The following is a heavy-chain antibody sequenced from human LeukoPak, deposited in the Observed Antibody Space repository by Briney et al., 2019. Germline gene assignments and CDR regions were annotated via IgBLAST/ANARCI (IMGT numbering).Heavy chain of an antibody. CDR2: IKQGGSEK. V-gene: IGHV3-7*01. CDR3: ARGPDYGARADFLDS. D-gene: IGHD4-17*01. J-gene: IGHJ4*02. CDR1: GLTFSSHW. Sequence: PGGSLRLSCAASGLTFSSHWMTWVRQGPGKGLEWEATIKQGGSEKFYADSVKGRFTVSRDDAKNSLFLQMNSLSADDTAVYYCARGPDYGARADFLDSWGQGIKVTVSS.